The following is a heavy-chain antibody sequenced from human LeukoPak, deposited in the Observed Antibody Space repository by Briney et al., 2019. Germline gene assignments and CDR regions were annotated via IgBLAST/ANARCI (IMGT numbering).Heavy chain of an antibody. CDR2: ISYDGSNK. CDR1: GFTFSSYA. J-gene: IGHJ4*02. CDR3: ARDRIHSGYDSSFDY. D-gene: IGHD5-12*01. Sequence: PGGSLRLSCAASGFTFSSYAMHWVRQAPGKGLEWVAVISYDGSNKYYADSVKGRFTISRDNAKNSLSLQMNSLRAEDTAVYYCARDRIHSGYDSSFDYWGQGTLVTVSS. V-gene: IGHV3-30-3*01.